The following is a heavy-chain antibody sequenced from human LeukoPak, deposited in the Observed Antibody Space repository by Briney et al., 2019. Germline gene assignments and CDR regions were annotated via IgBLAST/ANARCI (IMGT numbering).Heavy chain of an antibody. D-gene: IGHD2-2*01. Sequence: SVNVSCKASGGTFSSYAISWVRQAPGQGPEWMGGIIPIFGTANYAQKLQGRVTMTTDTSTSTAYMELRSLRSDDTAVYYCARDIVVVPAAVTYYYYYYMDVWGKGTTVTVSS. V-gene: IGHV1-69*05. CDR3: ARDIVVVPAAVTYYYYYYMDV. CDR1: GGTFSSYA. J-gene: IGHJ6*03. CDR2: IIPIFGTA.